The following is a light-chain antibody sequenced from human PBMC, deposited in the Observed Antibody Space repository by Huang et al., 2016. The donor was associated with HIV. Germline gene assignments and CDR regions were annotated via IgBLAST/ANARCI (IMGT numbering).Light chain of an antibody. V-gene: IGKV3-15*01. CDR2: GAS. J-gene: IGKJ2*01. Sequence: EIVMTQSPATLSASPGERATLSCRASQSVSNNLAWYQQKPGQAPRLLIYGASTRANGVPARFSGSGSGTEFTLTIASLQSEDFALYYCQQYNNWPPDTFGQGTKLEIK. CDR3: QQYNNWPPDT. CDR1: QSVSNN.